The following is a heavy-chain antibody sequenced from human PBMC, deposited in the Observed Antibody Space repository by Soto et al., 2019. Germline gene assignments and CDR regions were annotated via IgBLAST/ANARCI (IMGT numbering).Heavy chain of an antibody. Sequence: ASVKVSCKVSEDTFTAYYIHWVRQAPGQGLEWMGWLNPNSGGTDFAQKFQGRVSMTRDTSITTAYMELHSLTSNDTAIYHCAREKIMGYNPFDYWDLGTLVTVSS. CDR1: EDTFTAYY. CDR3: AREKIMGYNPFDY. D-gene: IGHD5-12*01. J-gene: IGHJ4*02. CDR2: LNPNSGGT. V-gene: IGHV1-2*02.